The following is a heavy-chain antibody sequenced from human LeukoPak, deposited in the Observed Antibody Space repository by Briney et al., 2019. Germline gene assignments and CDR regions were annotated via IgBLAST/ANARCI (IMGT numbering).Heavy chain of an antibody. J-gene: IGHJ5*02. CDR1: GFTFSSSS. CDR2: ITSSSSII. CDR3: ARDFYGGCSES. D-gene: IGHD4-23*01. Sequence: PGGSLRLSCAASGFTFSSSSMSWVRQAPGKGLEWVSSITSSSSIIYYADSLKGRFTISRDNAKNSLYLQMNSLRAEDTAVYYCARDFYGGCSESWGQGTLVTVSS. V-gene: IGHV3-21*01.